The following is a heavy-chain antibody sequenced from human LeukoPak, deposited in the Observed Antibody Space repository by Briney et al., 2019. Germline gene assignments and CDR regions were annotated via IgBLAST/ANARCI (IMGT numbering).Heavy chain of an antibody. Sequence: SETLSLTCAVYGGSFSGYYWSWIRQPPGKGLEWIGEINPSGSTNYNPSLKSRVTISVEKSKNQFSLKLSSVTAADTAVYYCARVRHSYSSGWYADHYFDYWGQGTLVTVSS. CDR1: GGSFSGYY. J-gene: IGHJ4*02. CDR2: INPSGST. D-gene: IGHD6-19*01. CDR3: ARVRHSYSSGWYADHYFDY. V-gene: IGHV4-34*01.